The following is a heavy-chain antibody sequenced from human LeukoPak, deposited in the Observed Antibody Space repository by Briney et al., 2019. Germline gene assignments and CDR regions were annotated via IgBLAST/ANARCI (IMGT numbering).Heavy chain of an antibody. CDR2: MNPNSGNT. CDR3: ASTNVDIVATMRYAFDI. D-gene: IGHD5-12*01. Sequence: ASVKVSCKASGYTFTSYVISWVRQAPGQELEWMGWMNPNSGNTGYAQKFQGRVTMTRNTSISKAYMELSRLRSEDKVVYYCASTNVDIVATMRYAFDIWGQGTMVTVSS. J-gene: IGHJ3*02. CDR1: GYTFTSYV. V-gene: IGHV1-8*02.